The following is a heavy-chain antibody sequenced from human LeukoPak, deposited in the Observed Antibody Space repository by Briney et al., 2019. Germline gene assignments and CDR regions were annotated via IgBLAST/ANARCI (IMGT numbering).Heavy chain of an antibody. CDR1: GFTFSSYE. V-gene: IGHV3-48*03. CDR2: ISSSGSTI. Sequence: GGSLRLSCAASGFTFSSYEMNWVRQAPGKGLEWVSYISSSGSTIYYADSVKGRFTISRDNAKNSLYLQMNSLRVEDTAVYYCARLFYYDSSGVYGMDVWGQGTTVTVSS. CDR3: ARLFYYDSSGVYGMDV. D-gene: IGHD3-22*01. J-gene: IGHJ6*02.